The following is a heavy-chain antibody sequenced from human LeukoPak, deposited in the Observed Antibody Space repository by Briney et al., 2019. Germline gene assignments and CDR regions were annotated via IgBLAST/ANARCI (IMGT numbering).Heavy chain of an antibody. V-gene: IGHV3-23*01. CDR1: GFTFSSYA. CDR2: ISGSGGST. CDR3: ARDLGKMVRGVFDY. J-gene: IGHJ4*02. Sequence: GGSLRLSCAASGFTFSSYAMSWVRQAPGKGLEWVSAISGSGGSTYYADSVKGRFTISRDNSKNTLYLQMNSLRDEDTAIYYCARDLGKMVRGVFDYWGQGTLVTVSS. D-gene: IGHD3-10*01.